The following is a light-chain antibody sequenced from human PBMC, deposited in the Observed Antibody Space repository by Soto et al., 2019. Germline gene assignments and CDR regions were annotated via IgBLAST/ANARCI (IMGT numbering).Light chain of an antibody. V-gene: IGLV2-8*01. CDR2: EVV. CDR1: KNDIGVYDF. J-gene: IGLJ1*01. Sequence: ALTQPPSASGSPGQSVTIACTGTKNDIGVYDFVSWYQHHPGKAPRLIIYEVVQRPSGVPDRFSGSKSGNTASLTVSGLQAADEADYFCKSYAGSNTYVFGSGTKVTVL. CDR3: KSYAGSNTYV.